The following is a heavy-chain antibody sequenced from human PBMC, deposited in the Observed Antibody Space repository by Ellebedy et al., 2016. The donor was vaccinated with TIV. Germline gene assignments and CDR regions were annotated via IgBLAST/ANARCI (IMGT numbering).Heavy chain of an antibody. Sequence: PGGSLRLSCAASGFTFSSYGMHWVRQAPGKGLEWVAVISYDGSNKYYADSVKGRFTISRDNSKNTLYLQMNSLRAEDTAVYYCAKHPFDYWGQGILVTVSS. CDR2: ISYDGSNK. J-gene: IGHJ4*02. V-gene: IGHV3-30*18. CDR3: AKHPFDY. CDR1: GFTFSSYG.